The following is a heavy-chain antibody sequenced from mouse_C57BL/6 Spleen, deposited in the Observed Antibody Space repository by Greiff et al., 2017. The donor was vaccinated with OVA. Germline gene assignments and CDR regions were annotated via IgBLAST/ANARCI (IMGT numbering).Heavy chain of an antibody. J-gene: IGHJ4*01. D-gene: IGHD1-2*01. V-gene: IGHV1-82*01. CDR2: IYPGDGDT. CDR3: ARSLIAYAMDY. CDR1: GYAFSSSW. Sequence: VKVVESGPELVKPGASVKISCKASGYAFSSSWMNWVKQRPGKGLEWIGRIYPGDGDTNYNAKFKGKATLTADKSSSTAYMQLSSLTSEDSAVYVCARSLIAYAMDYWGQGTSVTVSS.